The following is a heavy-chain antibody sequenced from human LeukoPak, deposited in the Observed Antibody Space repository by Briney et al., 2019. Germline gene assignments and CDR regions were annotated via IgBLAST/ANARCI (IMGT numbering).Heavy chain of an antibody. V-gene: IGHV6-1*01. CDR3: SREARYSSNYDWFAP. CDR2: TYYRSKWFN. CDR1: GDSVSNNRVS. D-gene: IGHD1-7*01. J-gene: IGHJ5*02. Sequence: SQTLSLTCAISGDSVSNNRVSWSWIRQSPSRGLEWLGRTYYRSKWFNDFAVSVTSRIIINADTSRNQFSLQLSSVTPEDTAVYYCSREARYSSNYDWFAPWAREPWSPSP.